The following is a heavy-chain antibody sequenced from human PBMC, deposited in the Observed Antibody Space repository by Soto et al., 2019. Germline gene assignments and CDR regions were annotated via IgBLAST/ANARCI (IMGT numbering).Heavy chain of an antibody. J-gene: IGHJ6*02. CDR2: IWHDGSTT. D-gene: IGHD5-18*01. CDR3: AMYVETTKANDYYYGMDV. Sequence: QEQLVESGGGVVQPGRSLRLSCAASGFSFSSYAMHWVRQAPGKGLEWVALIWHDGSTTSYADFVKGRFTISRDNSKNTHYLQTNNRGAEDTAVYYCAMYVETTKANDYYYGMDVWGRGPPVTVSS. V-gene: IGHV3-33*01. CDR1: GFSFSSYA.